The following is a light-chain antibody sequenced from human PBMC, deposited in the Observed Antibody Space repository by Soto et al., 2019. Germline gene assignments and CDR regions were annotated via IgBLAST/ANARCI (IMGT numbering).Light chain of an antibody. CDR3: CSFAGSSTLV. CDR1: SGDVGSYFL. V-gene: IGLV2-23*01. CDR2: EGN. Sequence: QSVLTQPASVSGSPGQSITISCTGSSGDVGSYFLVSWYQQHRGKAPKLMIYEGNKGPSGVSIRFSGSKSGNTASLTISGLQAEDEADYYCCSFAGSSTLVFGGGTKLTVL. J-gene: IGLJ3*02.